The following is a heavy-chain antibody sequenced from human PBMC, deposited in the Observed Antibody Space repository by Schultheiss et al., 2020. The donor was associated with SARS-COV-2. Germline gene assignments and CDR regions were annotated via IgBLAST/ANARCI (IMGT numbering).Heavy chain of an antibody. CDR1: GGSFSGYY. D-gene: IGHD3-22*01. CDR3: ARERTSGYYNY. CDR2: INHSGST. J-gene: IGHJ4*02. V-gene: IGHV4-34*01. Sequence: SETLSLTCAVYGGSFSGYYWSWIRQPPGKGLEWIGEINHSGSTNYNPSLKSRVTISVDTSKNQFSLKLSSVTAADTAVYYCARERTSGYYNYWGQGTLVTVSS.